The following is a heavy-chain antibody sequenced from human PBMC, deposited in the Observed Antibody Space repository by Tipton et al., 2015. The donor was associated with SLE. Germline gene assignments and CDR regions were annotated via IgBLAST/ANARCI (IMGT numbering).Heavy chain of an antibody. CDR2: ISGSGGST. V-gene: IGHV3-23*01. D-gene: IGHD2/OR15-2a*01. Sequence: SLRLSCAASGFTFDNYGMSWVRQAPGKGLEWVSAISGSGGSTYYADSVKGRFTISRDNSKNTVYLQMNSLRDEDTAVYFCAKRGDYFTSGTVFEYWGQGTLVTVSS. CDR1: GFTFDNYG. CDR3: AKRGDYFTSGTVFEY. J-gene: IGHJ4*02.